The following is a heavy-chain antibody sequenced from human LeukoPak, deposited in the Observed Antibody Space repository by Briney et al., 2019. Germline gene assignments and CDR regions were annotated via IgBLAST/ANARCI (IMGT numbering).Heavy chain of an antibody. CDR3: AKEGSAFASTWFDF. V-gene: IGHV3-30*18. D-gene: IGHD3-16*01. CDR1: GFIFSNYG. Sequence: GGSLRLSCAASGFIFSNYGMQWVRQAPGQGLEWVAVISHDGSAKYYADSVKGRFTISRDKSKNTLYLQMDSLGPEDTAVYYCAKEGSAFASTWFDFWGQGTLVTVSS. CDR2: ISHDGSAK. J-gene: IGHJ5*01.